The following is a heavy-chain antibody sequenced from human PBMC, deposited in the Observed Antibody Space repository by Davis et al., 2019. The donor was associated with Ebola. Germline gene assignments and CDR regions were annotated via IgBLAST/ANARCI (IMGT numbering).Heavy chain of an antibody. CDR2: ISYDGSNK. D-gene: IGHD6-19*01. V-gene: IGHV3-30*18. CDR3: AKDDDQSGIAVAGDAFDI. J-gene: IGHJ3*02. CDR1: GFTFSSYG. Sequence: PGGSLRLSCAASGFTFSSYGMHWVRQAPGKGLEWVAVISYDGSNKYYADSVKGRFTISRDNSKNTLYLQMNSLRAEDTAVYYCAKDDDQSGIAVAGDAFDIWGQGTMITVSS.